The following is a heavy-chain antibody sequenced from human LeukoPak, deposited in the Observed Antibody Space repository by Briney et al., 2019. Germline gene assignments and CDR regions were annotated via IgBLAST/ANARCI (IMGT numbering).Heavy chain of an antibody. V-gene: IGHV3-9*01. Sequence: GRSLRLSCAASGFTFDDYAMHWVRQAPGKGLEWVSGISWNSGGIGYADSVKGRFTISSDNAKNSLYLQMNSLRADDTALYYCAKGKKMTVAGLFDYWGQGTLVTVSS. J-gene: IGHJ4*02. CDR1: GFTFDDYA. D-gene: IGHD6-19*01. CDR3: AKGKKMTVAGLFDY. CDR2: ISWNSGGI.